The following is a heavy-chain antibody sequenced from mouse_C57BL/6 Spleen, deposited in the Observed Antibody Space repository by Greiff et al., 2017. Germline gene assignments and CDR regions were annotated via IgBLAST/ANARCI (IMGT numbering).Heavy chain of an antibody. J-gene: IGHJ2*01. D-gene: IGHD1-1*02. Sequence: EVQLVESGEGLVKPGGSLKLSCAASGFTFSSYAMSWVRQTPEKRLEWVANISSGSEYIYYADTVKGRFTISRDNARNTLYLQRSRLKSEDTAMYYCTREGSLYDFDYWGQGTTLTVAS. CDR2: ISSGSEYI. CDR3: TREGSLYDFDY. V-gene: IGHV5-9-1*02. CDR1: GFTFSSYA.